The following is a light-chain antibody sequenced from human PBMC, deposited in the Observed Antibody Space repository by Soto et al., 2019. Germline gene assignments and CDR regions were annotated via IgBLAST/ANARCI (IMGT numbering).Light chain of an antibody. CDR2: KAS. V-gene: IGKV1-5*03. J-gene: IGKJ4*01. CDR1: QSISSW. Sequence: DIQMTQSPSTLSASVGDRVTITCRASQSISSWLAWYQQKPGKAPKLLIYKASSLEGGVPSRFGGSGSGTDFTLTISSLQPDDFATYYCQQYHSYSLTFGGGTKV. CDR3: QQYHSYSLT.